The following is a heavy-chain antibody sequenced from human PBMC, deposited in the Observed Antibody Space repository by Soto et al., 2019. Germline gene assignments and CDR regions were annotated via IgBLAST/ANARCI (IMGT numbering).Heavy chain of an antibody. D-gene: IGHD3-16*01. CDR2: ISHYTGNT. J-gene: IGHJ6*02. CDR1: GYIFVNYG. CDR3: VMVDNYVTPTPQDV. Sequence: QVQLVQSGDEVKKPGASVKVSCKASGYIFVNYGIAWVRQAPGQGLEWMGWISHYTGNTHSATKVQGRLTMTTDTSTSTAYMDVGSLTSDDSAVYYCVMVDNYVTPTPQDVWGQGTTVTVSS. V-gene: IGHV1-18*01.